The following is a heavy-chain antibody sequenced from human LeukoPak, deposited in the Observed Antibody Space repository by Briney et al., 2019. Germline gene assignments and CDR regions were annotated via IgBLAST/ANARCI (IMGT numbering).Heavy chain of an antibody. V-gene: IGHV3-30*04. D-gene: IGHD3-22*01. Sequence: GGSLRLSCAASGFTFSSYAIHWVRQAPGKGLEWVAAISHDGSNKFYADSVKGRFTISRDNSKNTLYLQMNSLRTEDTAVYYCARGLAYNYDTSAYFLDYWGQGTLVTVSS. CDR2: ISHDGSNK. J-gene: IGHJ4*02. CDR3: ARGLAYNYDTSAYFLDY. CDR1: GFTFSSYA.